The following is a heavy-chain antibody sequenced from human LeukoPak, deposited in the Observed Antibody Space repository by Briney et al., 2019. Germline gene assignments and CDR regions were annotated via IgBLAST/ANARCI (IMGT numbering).Heavy chain of an antibody. CDR2: ISWNSGSI. Sequence: GRSLRLSCAASGYTFDDYAMHWVRQAPGKGLEWVSGISWNSGSIGYADSVKGRFTISRDNAKNSLYLQMNSLRAEDTAVYYCAELGITMIGGVWGKGTTVTISS. CDR1: GYTFDDYA. J-gene: IGHJ6*04. V-gene: IGHV3-9*01. CDR3: AELGITMIGGV. D-gene: IGHD3-10*02.